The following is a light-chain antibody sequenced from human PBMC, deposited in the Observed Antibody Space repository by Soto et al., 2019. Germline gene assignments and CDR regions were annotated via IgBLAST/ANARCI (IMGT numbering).Light chain of an antibody. V-gene: IGKV1-5*03. J-gene: IGKJ1*01. CDR2: KAS. CDR1: QSISSW. CDR3: QQYKSYRWT. Sequence: DIQITQSPSTLSASVGDRVTITCRASQSISSWVAWYQQKPGKAPKLLIYKASSLESGVPSRFSGRGSWTEFTLTISSLKPDDFATYYCQQYKSYRWTFGQGTKVDIK.